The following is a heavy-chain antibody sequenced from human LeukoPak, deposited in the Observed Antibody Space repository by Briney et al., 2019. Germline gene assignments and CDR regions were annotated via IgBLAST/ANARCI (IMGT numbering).Heavy chain of an antibody. D-gene: IGHD6-13*01. Sequence: SETLSLTCAVYGGSFSGYYWSWIRQPPGKGLEWIGEINHSGSTNYNPSLKSRVTISVDTSKNQFSLKLSSVTVADTAVYYCARDRHSSSWGPRTPNWFDPWGQGTLVTVSS. CDR1: GGSFSGYY. CDR2: INHSGST. V-gene: IGHV4-34*01. J-gene: IGHJ5*02. CDR3: ARDRHSSSWGPRTPNWFDP.